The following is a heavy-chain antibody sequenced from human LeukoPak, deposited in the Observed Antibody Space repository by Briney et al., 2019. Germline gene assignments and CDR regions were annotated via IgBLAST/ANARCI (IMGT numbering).Heavy chain of an antibody. J-gene: IGHJ4*02. CDR1: GFTFSGYA. CDR2: ISGSGGST. Sequence: GGSLRLSCAASGFTFSGYAMSWVRQAPGKGLEWVSAISGSGGSTYYADSVKGRFTISRDNSKNTLYLQMNSLRAEDTAVYYCATIAAAGQAYFDYWGQGTLVTVSS. V-gene: IGHV3-23*01. D-gene: IGHD6-13*01. CDR3: ATIAAAGQAYFDY.